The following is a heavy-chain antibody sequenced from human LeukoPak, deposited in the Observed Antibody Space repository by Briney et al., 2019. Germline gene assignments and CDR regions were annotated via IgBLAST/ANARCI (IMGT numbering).Heavy chain of an antibody. J-gene: IGHJ6*04. CDR3: ARDEGASRSRGGPQFYYYYGMGV. CDR2: ISYDGSNK. V-gene: IGHV3-30*04. CDR1: GFTFSSYA. Sequence: GGSLRLSCAASGFTFSSYAMHWVRQAPGKGLEWVAVISYDGSNKYYADSVKGRFTISRDNSKNTLYLQMNSLRAEDTAVYYCARDEGASRSRGGPQFYYYYGMGVWGKGTTVTVSS. D-gene: IGHD3-10*01.